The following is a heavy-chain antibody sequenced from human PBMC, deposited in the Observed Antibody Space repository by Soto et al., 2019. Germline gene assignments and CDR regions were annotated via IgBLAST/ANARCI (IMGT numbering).Heavy chain of an antibody. J-gene: IGHJ4*02. V-gene: IGHV3-15*01. Sequence: EVQLVESGGGLVKPGGSLRLSCEASGFTFSKAWMSWVRQAPGKGLEWVGRIKTKKDGGTIDYAAPVKGRFTISRNDSNNTVSLQMNNLKTEDPAVYYCTTVFIIGDDSKNWGQGTLVTVSS. CDR1: GFTFSKAW. D-gene: IGHD4-4*01. CDR2: IKTKKDGGTI. CDR3: TTVFIIGDDSKN.